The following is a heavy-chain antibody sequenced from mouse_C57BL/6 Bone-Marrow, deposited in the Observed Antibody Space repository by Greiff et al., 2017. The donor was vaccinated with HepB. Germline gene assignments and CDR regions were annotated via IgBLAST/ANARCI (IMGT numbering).Heavy chain of an antibody. Sequence: SVTLSFSSSFFPFLSSFLPFFLPSPSPFLSFFSYISIFIITIYYSDTVKGRFTISRDNAKNTLFLQMTSLRSEDTAMYYCARPWIYDGSFDYWGQGTTLTVSS. CDR2: ISIFIITI. D-gene: IGHD2-3*01. CDR1: FFPFLSSF. CDR3: ARPWIYDGSFDY. J-gene: IGHJ2*01. V-gene: IGHV5-17*01.